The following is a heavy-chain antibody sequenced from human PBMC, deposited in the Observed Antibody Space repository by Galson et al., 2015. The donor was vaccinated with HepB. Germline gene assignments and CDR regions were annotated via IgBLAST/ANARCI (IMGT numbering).Heavy chain of an antibody. D-gene: IGHD1-14*01. CDR2: IYYSGST. Sequence: TLSLTCTVSGGSISSGGYYWSWIRQHPGKGLEWIGYIYYSGSTYYNPSLKSRVTISVDTSKNQFSLKLSSVTAADTAVYYCARGPEALFDLITSLYYFDYWGQGTLVTVSS. CDR1: GGSISSGGYY. CDR3: ARGPEALFDLITSLYYFDY. J-gene: IGHJ4*02. V-gene: IGHV4-31*03.